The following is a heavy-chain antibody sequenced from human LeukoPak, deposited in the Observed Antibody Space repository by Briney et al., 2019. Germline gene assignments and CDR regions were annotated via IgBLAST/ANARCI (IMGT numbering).Heavy chain of an antibody. CDR2: LYSGGST. CDR1: GFTVSSSH. V-gene: IGHV3-66*01. J-gene: IGHJ3*02. Sequence: GGSLRLSCAASGFTVSSSHMTWVRQAPGKGLEWVSILYSGGSTYYADSVQGRFTISRDNSKNMLYLQMNSLRAEDMAVYYCATAFSYAFHIWGQGTMVTVCS. CDR3: ATAFSYAFHI.